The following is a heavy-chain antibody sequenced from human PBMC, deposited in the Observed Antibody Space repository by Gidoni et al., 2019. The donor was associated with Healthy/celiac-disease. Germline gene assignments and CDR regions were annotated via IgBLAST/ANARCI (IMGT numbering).Heavy chain of an antibody. CDR1: GFTFSSYW. V-gene: IGHV3-7*03. Sequence: EVQLVESGGGLVQPGGSLRLSCAASGFTFSSYWMSWVRQAPGKGLEWVANIKQDGSEKYYVDSVKGRFTISRDNAKNSLYLQMNSLRAEDTAVYYCARDLGSSSHGLDYWGQGTLVTVSS. CDR2: IKQDGSEK. CDR3: ARDLGSSSHGLDY. J-gene: IGHJ4*02. D-gene: IGHD6-13*01.